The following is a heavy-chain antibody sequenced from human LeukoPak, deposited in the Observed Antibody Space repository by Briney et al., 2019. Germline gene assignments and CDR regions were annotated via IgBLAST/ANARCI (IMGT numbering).Heavy chain of an antibody. D-gene: IGHD1-1*01. CDR1: GGSLSSSSYY. CDR3: ARHEDRNWYFDH. J-gene: IGHJ4*02. V-gene: IGHV4-39*01. CDR2: IYYSGST. Sequence: PSETLSLTCTVSGGSLSSSSYYWGWIRQPPGKGLEWIGSIYYSGSTYYNPSLKSRVTISVGTSKNQFSLKLSSVTAPDTAVYYCARHEDRNWYFDHWGQGTLVTVSS.